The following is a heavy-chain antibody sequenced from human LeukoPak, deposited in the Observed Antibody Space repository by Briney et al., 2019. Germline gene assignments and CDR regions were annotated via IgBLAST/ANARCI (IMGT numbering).Heavy chain of an antibody. D-gene: IGHD6-13*01. CDR2: INHSGST. CDR1: GGSFSGYY. CDR3: ARRRRAAAAGIGTYYFDY. Sequence: PSETLSLTCAVYGGSFSGYYWSWIRQPPGKGLEWIGEINHSGSTNYNPSLKSRVTISVDTSKNQFSLKLSSVTAADTAVYYCARRRRAAAAGIGTYYFDYWGQGTLVTVSS. V-gene: IGHV4-34*01. J-gene: IGHJ4*02.